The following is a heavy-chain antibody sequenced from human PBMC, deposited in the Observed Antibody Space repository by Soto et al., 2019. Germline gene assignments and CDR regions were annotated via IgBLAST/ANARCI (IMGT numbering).Heavy chain of an antibody. CDR1: GYRFTTYY. J-gene: IGHJ4*02. D-gene: IGHD2-21*01. CDR2: INPTGGST. Sequence: ASVKVSCKTSGYRFTTYYIHWVRQTPGHGLEWMAIINPTGGSTNYAQKFRGRVTLTMDTSTSTVYMELSSLRSEGTDVYYCARDLAAGDLWGQGTLVTVSS. V-gene: IGHV1-46*01. CDR3: ARDLAAGDL.